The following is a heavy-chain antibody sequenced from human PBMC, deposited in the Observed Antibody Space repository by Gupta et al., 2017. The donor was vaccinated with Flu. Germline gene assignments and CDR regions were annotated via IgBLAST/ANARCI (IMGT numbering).Heavy chain of an antibody. Sequence: KTDGGTTDYAAPVKGRFTISRDDSKNTLYLQMNSLKTEDTAVYYCTTGTAVTMPRFDYWGQGTLVTVSS. V-gene: IGHV3-15*01. J-gene: IGHJ4*02. CDR3: TTGTAVTMPRFDY. D-gene: IGHD2-2*01. CDR2: KTDGGTT.